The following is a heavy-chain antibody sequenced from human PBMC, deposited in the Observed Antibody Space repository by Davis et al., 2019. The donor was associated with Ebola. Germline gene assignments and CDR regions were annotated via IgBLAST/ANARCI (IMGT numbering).Heavy chain of an antibody. D-gene: IGHD2-2*01. CDR3: AGCGSTSCSTAVDY. J-gene: IGHJ4*02. V-gene: IGHV4-59*01. Sequence: MPSETLSLTCTVSGGSISSYYWSWIRQPPGKGLEWIGYIYYSGSTNYNPSLKSRVTISVDTSKNQFSLKLSSVTAADTAVYYCAGCGSTSCSTAVDYWGQGTLVTVSS. CDR2: IYYSGST. CDR1: GGSISSYY.